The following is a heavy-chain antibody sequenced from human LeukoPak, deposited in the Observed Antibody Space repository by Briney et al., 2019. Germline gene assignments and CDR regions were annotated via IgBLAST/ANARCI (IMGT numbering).Heavy chain of an antibody. Sequence: GSLRLSCAASGFTFSTYAMSWVRLAPGKGLDWVSGISGSGGSTYYADSVKGRFTSSRDNSNNTLYVQMNSLRVEDTAVYYCAKSGGLSGSGRLAMDVWGQGTTVTVSS. J-gene: IGHJ6*02. V-gene: IGHV3-23*01. CDR1: GFTFSTYA. D-gene: IGHD3-10*01. CDR2: ISGSGGST. CDR3: AKSGGLSGSGRLAMDV.